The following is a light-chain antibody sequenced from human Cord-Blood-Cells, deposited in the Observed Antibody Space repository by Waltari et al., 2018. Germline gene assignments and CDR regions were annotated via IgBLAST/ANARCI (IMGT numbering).Light chain of an antibody. CDR2: GAS. J-gene: IGKJ4*01. CDR1: QSVRSSY. CDR3: QQYGSSPLT. V-gene: IGKV3-20*01. Sequence: EIVLTQSPGTLSSSPGERATLSCRARQSVRSSYLAWYQQKPGQAPRLLIYGASRRATGIPDRFSGSGSGTDFTLTISRLEPEDFAVYYCQQYGSSPLTFGGGTKVEIK.